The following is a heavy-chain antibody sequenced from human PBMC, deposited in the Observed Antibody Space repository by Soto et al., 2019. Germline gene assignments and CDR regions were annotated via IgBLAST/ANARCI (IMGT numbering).Heavy chain of an antibody. J-gene: IGHJ4*02. CDR1: GGSISSSSYY. CDR2: IYYSGST. Sequence: TLSLTCTVSGGSISSSSYYWGWIRQPPGKGPEWIGSIYYSGSTYYNPSLKSRVTISVDTSKNQFSLKPSSVTAADTAVYYCASFPNYDYVWGSYRQTSFDYWGQGTLVTVSS. V-gene: IGHV4-39*01. CDR3: ASFPNYDYVWGSYRQTSFDY. D-gene: IGHD3-16*02.